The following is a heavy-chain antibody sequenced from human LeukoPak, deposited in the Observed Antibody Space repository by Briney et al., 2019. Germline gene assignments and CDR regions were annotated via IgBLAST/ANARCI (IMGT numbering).Heavy chain of an antibody. CDR1: GGTFSSYA. J-gene: IGHJ4*02. V-gene: IGHV1-69*05. CDR3: ARDISGWYGDFDY. CDR2: IIPIFGTA. D-gene: IGHD6-19*01. Sequence: SVKVSCKASGGTFSSYAISWVRQAPGQGLEWMGGIIPIFGTANYAQKFQGRVTITTDESTSTAYMELSGLRSDDTAIYYCARDISGWYGDFDYWGQGTLVTVSS.